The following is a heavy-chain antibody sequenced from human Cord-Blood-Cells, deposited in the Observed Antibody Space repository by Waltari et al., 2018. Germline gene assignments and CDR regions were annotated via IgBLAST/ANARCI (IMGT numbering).Heavy chain of an antibody. J-gene: IGHJ4*02. CDR3: AMTGSGSYYLDY. V-gene: IGHV4-34*01. CDR1: GGSFSGYY. D-gene: IGHD1-26*01. CDR2: INHSGST. Sequence: QVQLQPWGAGLLKPSETLSLTCAVYGGSFSGYYWSWIRQPPGKGLEWIGEINHSGSTNYNPSLKSRVTISVDTSKNQFSLKLSSVTAADTAVYYCAMTGSGSYYLDYWGQGTLVTVSS.